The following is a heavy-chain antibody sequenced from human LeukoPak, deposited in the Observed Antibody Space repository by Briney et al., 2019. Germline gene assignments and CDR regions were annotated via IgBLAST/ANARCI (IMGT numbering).Heavy chain of an antibody. CDR3: ARENDSSGYYYYFDY. V-gene: IGHV4-39*07. Sequence: SETLSLTCTVSGGSISSSSYYWGWIRQPPGKGLEWIGSIYYSGSTYYNPSLKSRVTISVDTSKNQFSLKLSSVTAADTAVYYCARENDSSGYYYYFDYWGQGTLVTVSS. CDR2: IYYSGST. D-gene: IGHD3-22*01. CDR1: GGSISSSSYY. J-gene: IGHJ4*02.